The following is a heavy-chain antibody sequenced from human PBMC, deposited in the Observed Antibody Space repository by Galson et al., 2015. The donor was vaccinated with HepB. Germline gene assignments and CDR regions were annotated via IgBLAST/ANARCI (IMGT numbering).Heavy chain of an antibody. V-gene: IGHV3-30*18. CDR3: AKDPYLYSALAGTMAGFDY. Sequence: SLRLSCEASGFTFSNYGMHWVRQAPGKGLEWVAVISYDGSNKYYADSVKGRFTISRDNSKNTLYLQMNSLRAEDTALYYCAKDPYLYSALAGTMAGFDYWGQGTLVTVSS. J-gene: IGHJ4*02. CDR1: GFTFSNYG. CDR2: ISYDGSNK. D-gene: IGHD6-19*01.